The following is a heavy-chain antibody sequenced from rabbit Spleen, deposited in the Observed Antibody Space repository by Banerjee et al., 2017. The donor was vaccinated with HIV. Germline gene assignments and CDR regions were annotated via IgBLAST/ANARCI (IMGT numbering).Heavy chain of an antibody. CDR2: IYNGDGST. CDR3: ARDAGRGPYIDGYFDL. D-gene: IGHD8-1*01. J-gene: IGHJ4*01. CDR1: GFSFSDSYY. Sequence: QEQLEESGGDLVKPGASLTLTCTASGFSFSDSYYMCWVRQAPGKGLEWIACIYNGDGSTYYASWVNGRFTISKTSSTTVTLQMTSLTVADTATYFCARDAGRGPYIDGYFDLWGQGTLVTVS. V-gene: IGHV1S45*01.